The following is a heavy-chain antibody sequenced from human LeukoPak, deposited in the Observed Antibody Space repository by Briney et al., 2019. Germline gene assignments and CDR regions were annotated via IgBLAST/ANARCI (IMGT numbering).Heavy chain of an antibody. CDR3: ARDRGQHAFDI. J-gene: IGHJ3*02. D-gene: IGHD1-26*01. CDR2: INPSGGST. CDR1: GYTFTSYF. V-gene: IGHV1-46*01. Sequence: ASVKDSCKASGYTFTSYFMHWVRQAPGQGLEWMGIINPSGGSTSYAQNFQGRVTMTRDMSTSTVYMELSSLRSEDTAVYFCARDRGQHAFDIWGQGTMVTVSS.